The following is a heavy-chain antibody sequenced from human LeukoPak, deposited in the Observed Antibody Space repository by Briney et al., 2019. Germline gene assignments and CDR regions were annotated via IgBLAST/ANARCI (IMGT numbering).Heavy chain of an antibody. CDR1: GGSISNSSYY. J-gene: IGHJ4*02. Sequence: PSETLSLTCSVSGGSISNSSYYWGWIRQPPGKGLEWIGSIYYSVRTYYNPSLKSRVTISVDTSKNQFSLKLSSVTAADTAVYYCARRAAAAGTGIGYWGQGTLVTVSS. CDR3: ARRAAAAGTGIGY. D-gene: IGHD6-13*01. CDR2: IYYSVRT. V-gene: IGHV4-39*07.